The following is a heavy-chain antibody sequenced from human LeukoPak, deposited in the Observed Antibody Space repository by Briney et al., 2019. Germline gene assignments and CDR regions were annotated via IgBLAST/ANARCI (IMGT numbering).Heavy chain of an antibody. J-gene: IGHJ6*03. CDR1: GGSFSGYY. CDR3: ARGRVSSSTWYSTYYYFFYMDF. V-gene: IGHV4-59*01. D-gene: IGHD4-11*01. CDR2: VDHTGST. Sequence: SETLSLTCAVYGGSFSGYYWSWIRQPPGKGLEWIGYVDHTGSTKFNPSLNGRVSISRDTSNNFFSLRLRSVTAADTAVYFCARGRVSSSTWYSTYYYFFYMDFLGKGTTVTVSS.